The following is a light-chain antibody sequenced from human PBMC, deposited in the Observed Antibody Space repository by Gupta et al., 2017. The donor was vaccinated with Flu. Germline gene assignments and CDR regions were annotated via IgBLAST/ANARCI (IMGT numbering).Light chain of an antibody. J-gene: IGLJ2*01. V-gene: IGLV2-14*01. CDR2: DVN. Sequence: QSALTQPASVSGSPGQSITISCTGTSSDVGAYNYVSWYQQHPGKAPELMIYDVNTRPSGVSNRFSGSKSGNTASLTISGLQAEDESDYYCSSYTSSSTLAFGGGTKLTVL. CDR3: SSYTSSSTLA. CDR1: SSDVGAYNY.